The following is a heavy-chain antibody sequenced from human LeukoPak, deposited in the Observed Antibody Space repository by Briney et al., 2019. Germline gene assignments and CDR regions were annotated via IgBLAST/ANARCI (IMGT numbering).Heavy chain of an antibody. V-gene: IGHV3-23*01. Sequence: GGSLRLSCAASGFTFSSYAMSWVRQAPRKGLEWVSAISGSGGSTYYADSVKGRFTISRDNSKNTLYLQMNSLSAEDTTVYYCAKFGGRYYYDSSGYYYFDYWGQGTLVTVSS. D-gene: IGHD3-22*01. CDR3: AKFGGRYYYDSSGYYYFDY. CDR2: ISGSGGST. J-gene: IGHJ4*02. CDR1: GFTFSSYA.